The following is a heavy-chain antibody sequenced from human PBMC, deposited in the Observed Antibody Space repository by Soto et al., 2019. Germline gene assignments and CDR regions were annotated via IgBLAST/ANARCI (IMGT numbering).Heavy chain of an antibody. CDR3: ATAEVDY. J-gene: IGHJ4*02. CDR2: MNSDGSST. V-gene: IGHV3-74*01. Sequence: GGSLRLSCAASGFTFGNYWMHWVRQAPGKGLEWVSRMNSDGSSTNYADSVKGRFTVSRDNAKNTLYLQMNSLRAEDTAVYYCATAEVDYWGPGTLVTVSS. CDR1: GFTFGNYW.